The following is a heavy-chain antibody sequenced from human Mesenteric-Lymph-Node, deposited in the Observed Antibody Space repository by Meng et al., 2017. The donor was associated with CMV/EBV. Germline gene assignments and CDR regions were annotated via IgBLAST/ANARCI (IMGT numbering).Heavy chain of an antibody. V-gene: IGHV3-23*01. CDR1: GFTFSSYA. J-gene: IGHJ6*02. CDR3: ARDRVLPSYYYGMDV. Sequence: GGSLRLSCAASGFTFSSYAMSWVRQAPGKGLEWVSVISGSGGYTYFADSVKGRFTISRDNAENSLYLQMNSLRAEDTAVYYCARDRVLPSYYYGMDVWGQGTTVTVSS. CDR2: ISGSGGYT. D-gene: IGHD3-10*01.